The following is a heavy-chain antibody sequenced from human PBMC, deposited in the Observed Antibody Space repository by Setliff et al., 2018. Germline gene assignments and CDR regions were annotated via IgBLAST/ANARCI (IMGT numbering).Heavy chain of an antibody. V-gene: IGHV3-7*01. D-gene: IGHD2-21*01. CDR2: IRQDGNEI. CDR3: ASGDWFYFDC. J-gene: IGHJ4*02. CDR1: GFTFTNYA. Sequence: GGSLRLSCAVSGFTFTNYALHWVRQAPGKGLEWVADIRQDGNEIYYVDSVRGRFTISRDTAKNSVYLQMNSLRAEDTGVYYCASGDWFYFDCWGQGTLVTVSS.